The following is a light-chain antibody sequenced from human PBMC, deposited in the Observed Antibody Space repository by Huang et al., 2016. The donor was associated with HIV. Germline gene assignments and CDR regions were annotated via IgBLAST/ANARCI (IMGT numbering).Light chain of an antibody. CDR3: QQYHYWPPVT. Sequence: IVMTQSPDTLSVSPGERATLSCRAGQSVTNSLAWYQQKPGQAPRLLIYGTSTRATGIPGRVSGSGSRTDFTITISSLKSDDFGVYYCQQYHYWPPVTFGQGTKVEI. CDR1: QSVTNS. J-gene: IGKJ1*01. V-gene: IGKV3-15*01. CDR2: GTS.